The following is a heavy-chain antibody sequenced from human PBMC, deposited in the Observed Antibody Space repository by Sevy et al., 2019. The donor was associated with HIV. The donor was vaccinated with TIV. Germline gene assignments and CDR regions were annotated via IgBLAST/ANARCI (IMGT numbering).Heavy chain of an antibody. Sequence: GGSLRLSCAASGFTFSIYAMSWVRQAPGMGLEWVSSISRSGGSTHYADSVKGRLTISRDNSKSTLFLQMNSLRAEDTAVYYCAKVDVVVPVADYGLDVWGQGTTVTVSS. CDR2: ISRSGGST. CDR3: AKVDVVVPVADYGLDV. D-gene: IGHD2-2*01. CDR1: GFTFSIYA. J-gene: IGHJ6*02. V-gene: IGHV3-23*01.